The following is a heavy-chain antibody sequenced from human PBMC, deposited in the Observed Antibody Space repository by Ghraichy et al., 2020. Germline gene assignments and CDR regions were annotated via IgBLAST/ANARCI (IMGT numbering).Heavy chain of an antibody. V-gene: IGHV1-2*04. CDR2: INPNSGGT. Sequence: ASVKVSCKASGYTFTGYYMHWVRQAPGQGLEWMGWINPNSGGTNYAQKFQGWVTMTRDTSISTAYMELSRLRSDDTAVYYCARGSPDYVWGSYRLFAFDIWGQGTMVTVSS. CDR1: GYTFTGYY. CDR3: ARGSPDYVWGSYRLFAFDI. J-gene: IGHJ3*02. D-gene: IGHD3-16*02.